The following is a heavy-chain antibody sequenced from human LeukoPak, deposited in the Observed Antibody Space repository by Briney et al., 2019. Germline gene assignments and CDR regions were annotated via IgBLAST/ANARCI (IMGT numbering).Heavy chain of an antibody. CDR1: GYSFTCYC. CDR2: LDSSDSYT. Sequence: GESLSISCQGSGYSFTCYCIIWVRHMPGKGLGWMGRLDSSDSYTNYSPSFQGHVTIPADKSISTAYQQWSSLKASDTAMYYCARQVLPEGFGELYSGMDVWGKGTTVTVSS. CDR3: ARQVLPEGFGELYSGMDV. V-gene: IGHV5-10-1*01. D-gene: IGHD3-10*01. J-gene: IGHJ6*04.